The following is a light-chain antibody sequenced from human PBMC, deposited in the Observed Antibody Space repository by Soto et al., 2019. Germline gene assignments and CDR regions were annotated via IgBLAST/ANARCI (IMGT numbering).Light chain of an antibody. CDR3: QQFNSKPLT. J-gene: IGKJ4*01. V-gene: IGKV1-13*02. Sequence: AIQLTQSPSSLSASVGDRVTITCRASQGISNAVAWYQQKPGKAPELLIYDASSLQSGVPSRFSGSGSVTDFTLTINSLQPEDSAHYYCQQFNSKPLTFGGGTTVQI. CDR2: DAS. CDR1: QGISNA.